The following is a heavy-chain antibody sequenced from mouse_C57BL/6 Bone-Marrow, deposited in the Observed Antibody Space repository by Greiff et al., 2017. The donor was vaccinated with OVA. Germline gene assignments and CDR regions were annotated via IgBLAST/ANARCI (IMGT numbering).Heavy chain of an antibody. J-gene: IGHJ4*01. V-gene: IGHV2-4*01. CDR1: GFSLTSYG. CDR3: AKKAIYYCNYDYYAMDY. D-gene: IGHD2-1*01. Sequence: VQLVESGPGLVQPSQSLSITCTVSGFSLTSYGVHWVRQPPGKGLEWLGVIWSGGSTDYNAAFITRLSISKDNSQIQVFFKMNSLQSDDTAIYYCAKKAIYYCNYDYYAMDYWGQGTSVTVSS. CDR2: IWSGGST.